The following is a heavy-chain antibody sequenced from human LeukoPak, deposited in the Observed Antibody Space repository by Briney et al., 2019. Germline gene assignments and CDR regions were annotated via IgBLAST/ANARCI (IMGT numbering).Heavy chain of an antibody. CDR3: ARVAEAAAFDS. Sequence: GASLRLSCTASGFTFSSYWMSWVRQAPGEGLEWVANIKQDGSEKYYVDSVKGRFTISRDNAKNSLYLQMNSLKPEDTAVYYCARVAEAAAFDSWGQGTLVTVSS. J-gene: IGHJ5*01. D-gene: IGHD6-13*01. V-gene: IGHV3-7*01. CDR1: GFTFSSYW. CDR2: IKQDGSEK.